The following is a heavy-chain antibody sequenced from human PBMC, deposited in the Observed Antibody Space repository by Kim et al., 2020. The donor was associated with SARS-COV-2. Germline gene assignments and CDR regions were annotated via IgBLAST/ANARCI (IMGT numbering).Heavy chain of an antibody. D-gene: IGHD6-19*01. CDR3: ARVAGLRLILYYYGMDV. CDR1: GFTFSSYS. CDR2: ISSSSSYI. V-gene: IGHV3-21*01. J-gene: IGHJ6*04. Sequence: GGSLRLSCAASGFTFSSYSMNWVRQAPGKGLEWVSSISSSSSYIYYADSFKCRFTISRDNAKNSLYLQMNSLRAEDTAVYYCARVAGLRLILYYYGMDVWGKGPTVTVSS.